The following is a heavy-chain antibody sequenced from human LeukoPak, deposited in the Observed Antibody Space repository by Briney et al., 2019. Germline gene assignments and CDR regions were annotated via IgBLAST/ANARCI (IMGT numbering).Heavy chain of an antibody. CDR1: GYTFSSYG. Sequence: ASVKVSCKASGYTFSSYGISWVRQAPGQGLEWMGWISVYNGNTNYAQKVQGRVTMTTDTSMSTAYMDLRSLRSDDTAVYYCARVGGYYFAPDYWGQGTLVTVSS. V-gene: IGHV1-18*01. J-gene: IGHJ4*02. D-gene: IGHD2-15*01. CDR3: ARVGGYYFAPDY. CDR2: ISVYNGNT.